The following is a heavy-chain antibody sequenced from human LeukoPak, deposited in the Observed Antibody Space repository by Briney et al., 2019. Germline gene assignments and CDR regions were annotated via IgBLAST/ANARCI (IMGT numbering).Heavy chain of an antibody. CDR3: ARDRYALAAAGSDIDFDY. CDR1: GFTFSSYS. V-gene: IGHV3-21*01. CDR2: ISSSSSYI. J-gene: IGHJ4*02. Sequence: GGSLRLSCAASGFTFSSYSMSWVRQAPGKGLEWVSSISSSSSYIYYADSVKGRFTISRDNAKNSLYLQMNSLRAEDTAVYYCARDRYALAAAGSDIDFDYWGQGTLVTVSS. D-gene: IGHD6-13*01.